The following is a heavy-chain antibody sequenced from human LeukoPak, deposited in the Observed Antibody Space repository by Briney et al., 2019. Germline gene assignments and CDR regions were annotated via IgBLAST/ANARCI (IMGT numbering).Heavy chain of an antibody. Sequence: GGSLRLSCAASGFTFSDHYMDWVRQAPGKGLEWVGRTRNKANSYTTEYAASGKGRFTISSDDSTNSLYLQMNSLKTEDTAVYYCPRYSGYDSPFDYWGQGTLVTVSS. D-gene: IGHD5-12*01. V-gene: IGHV3-72*01. CDR1: GFTFSDHY. J-gene: IGHJ4*02. CDR2: TRNKANSYTT. CDR3: PRYSGYDSPFDY.